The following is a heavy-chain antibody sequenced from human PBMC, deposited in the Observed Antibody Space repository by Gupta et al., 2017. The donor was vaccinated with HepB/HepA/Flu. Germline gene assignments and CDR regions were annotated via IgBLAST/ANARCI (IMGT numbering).Heavy chain of an antibody. V-gene: IGHV3-30*03. D-gene: IGHD6-13*01. CDR2: ISYDGSNK. Sequence: QVQLVESGAGVVQPGTSLRLPCAASGFPFSSYGMHWVRQAPGKGLEWGAVISYDGSNKYDVDVLKGQFTISRYNSKNTLYLQIKRMRDEDTAVYCCGRGRECSSWGLDPWGQGTLVTVSS. CDR1: GFPFSSYG. J-gene: IGHJ5*02. CDR3: GRGRECSSWGLDP.